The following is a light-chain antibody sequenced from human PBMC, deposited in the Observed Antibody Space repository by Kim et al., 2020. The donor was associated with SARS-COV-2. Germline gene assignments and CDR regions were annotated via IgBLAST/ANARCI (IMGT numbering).Light chain of an antibody. J-gene: IGKJ2*01. CDR1: QGISYY. Sequence: EIVLTQSPATLSLSPGERATLSCRASQGISYYLAWYQQKTGQAPRLLIYDASNRATGVPGRFTGSRSGADFTLTISSLEPEDFAVYYCEHRTNWPPMYTFGQRTKLKI. CDR2: DAS. V-gene: IGKV3-11*01. CDR3: EHRTNWPPMYT.